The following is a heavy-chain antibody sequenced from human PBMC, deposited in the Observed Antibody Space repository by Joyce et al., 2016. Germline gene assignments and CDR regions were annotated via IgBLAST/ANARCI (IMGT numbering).Heavy chain of an antibody. D-gene: IGHD7-27*01. CDR1: GYSFTNYA. CDR2: IHAGSGVT. J-gene: IGHJ4*02. Sequence: QVLLVQSGPAQKEPGASMTLSCKTSGYSFTNYALNWVRQAPGQGLGWMGRIHAGSGVTRFSQKFYDRVSSTTDTSASTVYMEMRGLTSADTATYYCTRSLPHGDGDKRATDIWGQGTLVTVSS. V-gene: IGHV1-3*05. CDR3: TRSLPHGDGDKRATDI.